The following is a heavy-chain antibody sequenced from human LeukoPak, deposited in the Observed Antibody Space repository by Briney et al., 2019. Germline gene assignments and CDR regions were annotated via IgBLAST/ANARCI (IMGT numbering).Heavy chain of an antibody. V-gene: IGHV3-7*01. CDR1: GFTFSSYW. CDR2: IKPDGSVG. J-gene: IGHJ4*02. CDR3: TQNLAAAAGDH. D-gene: IGHD6-13*01. Sequence: GGSLRLSCAASGFTFSSYWMTWVRQAPGKGLEWVANIKPDGSVGYYVDSVRGRFIISRDNAGNSLYLQMNSLRVDDTAVYYCTQNLAAAAGDHWGQGTLLIVSS.